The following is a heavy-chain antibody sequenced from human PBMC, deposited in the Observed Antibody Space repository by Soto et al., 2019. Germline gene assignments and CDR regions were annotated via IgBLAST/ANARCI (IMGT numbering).Heavy chain of an antibody. CDR3: ARAVTWGLDV. CDR1: GFTFSLYS. CDR2: ISRSSTGI. Sequence: EVQLVESGGGLVQPGGSLRLSCAASGFTFSLYSMSWVRQAPGKGLEWVSYISRSSTGIHYADSVKGRFTISRDDATNSMSLQMTSLRGGDTAVYYCARAVTWGLDVWGQGTTVSISS. J-gene: IGHJ6*02. D-gene: IGHD3-10*01. V-gene: IGHV3-48*01.